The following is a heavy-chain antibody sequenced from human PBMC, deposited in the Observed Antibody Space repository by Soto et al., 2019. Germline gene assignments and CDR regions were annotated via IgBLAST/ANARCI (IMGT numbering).Heavy chain of an antibody. V-gene: IGHV4-59*01. J-gene: IGHJ4*02. Sequence: SETLSLTCTVSVDSMSLYCWSWFRQPPGKGLEWIGYIYYDGSTNYNPSLKSRVTISVDTSKNQFSLKLNSLTAADTAVYFCARHYSSAWYKVDSWGQGTLVTVSS. CDR2: IYYDGST. CDR3: ARHYSSAWYKVDS. D-gene: IGHD6-13*01. CDR1: VDSMSLYC.